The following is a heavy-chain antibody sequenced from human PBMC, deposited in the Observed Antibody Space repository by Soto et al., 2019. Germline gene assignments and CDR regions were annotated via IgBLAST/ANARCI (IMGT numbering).Heavy chain of an antibody. J-gene: IGHJ3*02. CDR3: AKAYYDFWSGYSNAFDI. CDR2: ISYDGSNK. CDR1: GFTFSSYG. D-gene: IGHD3-3*01. Sequence: PGGSLRLSCAASGFTFSSYGMHWVRQAPGKGLEWVAVISYDGSNKYYADSVKGRFTISRDNSKNTLYLQMNSLRAEDTAVYYCAKAYYDFWSGYSNAFDIWGQGTMVTVSS. V-gene: IGHV3-30*18.